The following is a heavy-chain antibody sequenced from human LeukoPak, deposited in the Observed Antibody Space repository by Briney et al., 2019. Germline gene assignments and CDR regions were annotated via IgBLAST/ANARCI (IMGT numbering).Heavy chain of an antibody. CDR2: IYSGGST. V-gene: IGHV3-66*01. D-gene: IGHD4-11*01. Sequence: GGSLRLSCAASGFTISNNYMNWVRQTPGKGLEWGSLIYSGGSTYYAESVKGRFTISRDNSKNTLYLQMNSLRAEDTAVNYCARRPYTNNHHYYAMDAWGQGTTVTVSS. J-gene: IGHJ6*02. CDR1: GFTISNNY. CDR3: ARRPYTNNHHYYAMDA.